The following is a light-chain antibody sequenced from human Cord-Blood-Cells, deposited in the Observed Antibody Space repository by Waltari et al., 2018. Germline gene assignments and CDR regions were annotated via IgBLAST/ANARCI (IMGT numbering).Light chain of an antibody. CDR2: EVS. CDR1: SSDVGGYNY. J-gene: IGLJ1*01. V-gene: IGLV2-8*01. Sequence: QSALTQPPSASGPPRQSVTISCTGTSSDVGGYNYVPWYQQHPGKAPKLMIYEVSKRPSGVPDRFSGSKSGNTASLTVSGLQAEDEADYYCSSYAGSNNYVFGTGTKVTVL. CDR3: SSYAGSNNYV.